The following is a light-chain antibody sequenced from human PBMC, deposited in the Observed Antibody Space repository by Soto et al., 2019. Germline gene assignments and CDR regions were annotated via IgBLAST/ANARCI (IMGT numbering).Light chain of an antibody. CDR3: GSFAATPRGV. Sequence: QSVLTQPRSVSGSPGQSVTISCTGTSSDVGGYNYVSWYQQHPGKAPKLMIYDVTKRPSGVPDRFSGSKSGNTASLTILGLQAGNGRIYSCGSFAATPRGVLATGTKVP. CDR2: DVT. V-gene: IGLV2-11*01. CDR1: SSDVGGYNY. J-gene: IGLJ1*01.